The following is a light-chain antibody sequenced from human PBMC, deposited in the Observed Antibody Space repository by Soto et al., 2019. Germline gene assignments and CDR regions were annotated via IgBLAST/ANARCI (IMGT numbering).Light chain of an antibody. CDR3: SSFAGNNNFV. CDR1: SSDVGSYNY. CDR2: EVS. Sequence: QSALTQPPSASGSPGQSVTISCTGTSSDVGSYNYVSWYQQHPGKAPKLMISEVSKRPSGVPDRFSGSKSGNTASLTVSGLQAEDEADYYCSSFAGNNNFVFGGGTKLTVL. J-gene: IGLJ2*01. V-gene: IGLV2-8*01.